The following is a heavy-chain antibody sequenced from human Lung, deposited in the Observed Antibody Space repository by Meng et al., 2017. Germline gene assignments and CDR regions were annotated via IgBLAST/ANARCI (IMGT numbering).Heavy chain of an antibody. D-gene: IGHD1-26*01. CDR1: GFTFSSYA. Sequence: GGSLRLSCAASGFTFSSYAMHWVRQAPGKGLEWVAVISYDGSNKYYADSVKGRFTISRDNSNNTLYLRMNSLRAEDTAVYYCARSDTKWEQKVAFDIWGQGTMVTVSS. J-gene: IGHJ3*02. CDR2: ISYDGSNK. CDR3: ARSDTKWEQKVAFDI. V-gene: IGHV3-30*01.